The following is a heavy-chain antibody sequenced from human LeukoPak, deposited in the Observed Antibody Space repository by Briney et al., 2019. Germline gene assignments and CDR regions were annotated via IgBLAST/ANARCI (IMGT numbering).Heavy chain of an antibody. Sequence: ASVKVSCKASGYTFSSYGITXXRQAPXQGXXXXGWIXXXXGXXKXXXKLQGRXTXXTXASTSTAYMDLRSLRSDDTAVYYCARVSGLGVYFDNWGQGTLVTVSS. D-gene: IGHD3-10*01. V-gene: IGHV1-18*01. CDR1: GYTFSSYG. J-gene: IGHJ4*02. CDR3: ARVSGLGVYFDN. CDR2: IXXXXGXX.